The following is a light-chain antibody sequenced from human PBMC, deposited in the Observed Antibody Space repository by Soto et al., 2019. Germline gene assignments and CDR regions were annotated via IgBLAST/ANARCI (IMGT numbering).Light chain of an antibody. CDR1: QSVNSNF. CDR2: GAS. Sequence: EIVLTQSPGTLSLSPGDRATLSCRASQSVNSNFLAWYQQKPGQAPRLLIYGASSRATGIPDTFSGSGSGTDFTLTISRLEPGDFAVYYCQQYGTSPWTFGQGTKVHIK. J-gene: IGKJ1*01. CDR3: QQYGTSPWT. V-gene: IGKV3-20*01.